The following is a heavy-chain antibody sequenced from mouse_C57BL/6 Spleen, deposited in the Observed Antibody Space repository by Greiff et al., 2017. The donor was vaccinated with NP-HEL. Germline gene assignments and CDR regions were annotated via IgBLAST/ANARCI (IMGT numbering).Heavy chain of an antibody. J-gene: IGHJ4*01. V-gene: IGHV1-80*01. Sequence: VKLMESGAELVKPGASVKISCKASGYAFSSYWMNWVKQRPGKGLEWIGQIYPGDGDTNYNGKFKGKATLTADKSSSTAYMQLSSLTSEDSAVYFCALYYDYAMDYWGQGTSVTVSS. CDR2: IYPGDGDT. CDR3: ALYYDYAMDY. CDR1: GYAFSSYW. D-gene: IGHD1-1*01.